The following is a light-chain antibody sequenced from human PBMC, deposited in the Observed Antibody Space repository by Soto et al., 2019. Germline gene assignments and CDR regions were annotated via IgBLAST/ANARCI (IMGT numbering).Light chain of an antibody. Sequence: EIVLTQSPGTLSLSVGERATFSCRASQRLSSGYLAWYQQKPGQAPRLLIYGDSTRATAIPDRFSGSVSGTDFTLTINRLDPEDVAVYYFQELAVAPLTFGGGTKVEI. CDR2: GDS. V-gene: IGKV3-20*01. J-gene: IGKJ4*01. CDR1: QRLSSGY. CDR3: QELAVAPLT.